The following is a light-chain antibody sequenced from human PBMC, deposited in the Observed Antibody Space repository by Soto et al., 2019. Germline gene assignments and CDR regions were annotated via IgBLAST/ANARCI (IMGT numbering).Light chain of an antibody. CDR1: QGISNY. Sequence: DIQMTQSPSSLSASVGDRVTITCRASQGISNYLAWYQQKPGKVPKLLIYAASTLQSGVPSRFSGSGSGTDFTLTISTLQPEDVAIYYCKKYNSAPLIFGGGPRVDIK. CDR3: KKYNSAPLI. V-gene: IGKV1-27*01. J-gene: IGKJ4*01. CDR2: AAS.